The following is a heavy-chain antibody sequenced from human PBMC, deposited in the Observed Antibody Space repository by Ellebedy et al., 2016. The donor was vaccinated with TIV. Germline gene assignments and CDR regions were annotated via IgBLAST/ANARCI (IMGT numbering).Heavy chain of an antibody. J-gene: IGHJ4*02. Sequence: GESLKISCAASGLTFSSHSMTWVRPAPGKGLAWVSSITESGGNTYYADSVKGRFPISRDNSKSTLYLQMNSLRAEDTAVYYCARDIKGGYSSGWWAIDYWGQGTLVTVSS. V-gene: IGHV3-23*01. CDR1: GLTFSSHS. CDR3: ARDIKGGYSSGWWAIDY. CDR2: ITESGGNT. D-gene: IGHD6-19*01.